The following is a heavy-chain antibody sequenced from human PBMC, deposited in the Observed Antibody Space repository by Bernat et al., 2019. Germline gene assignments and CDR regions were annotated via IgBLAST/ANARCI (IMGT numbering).Heavy chain of an antibody. CDR2: ISSSSSTI. CDR1: VFTFSSYS. D-gene: IGHD1-26*01. CDR3: AGSGSHGYFDL. Sequence: EVQLVESGGGLVQPGGSLRLSCAASVFTFSSYSMNWVRRAPGKGLEWVSYISSSSSTIYYADSVKGRFTISRDNAKNSLYLQMNSLRAEDTAVYYCAGSGSHGYFDLWGRGTLVTVSS. V-gene: IGHV3-48*01. J-gene: IGHJ2*01.